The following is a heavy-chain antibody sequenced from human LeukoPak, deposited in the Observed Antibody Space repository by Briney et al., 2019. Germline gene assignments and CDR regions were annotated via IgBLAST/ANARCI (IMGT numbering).Heavy chain of an antibody. J-gene: IGHJ4*02. CDR1: GGTFSSYA. Sequence: SVKVSCKASGGTFSSYAISWVRQAPGQGLEWMGGIIPIFGTANYAQKFQGRVTITTDESTSTAYMELGSLRSEDTAVYYCARDSGSYLYFDYWGQGTLVTVSS. CDR2: IIPIFGTA. CDR3: ARDSGSYLYFDY. V-gene: IGHV1-69*05. D-gene: IGHD1-26*01.